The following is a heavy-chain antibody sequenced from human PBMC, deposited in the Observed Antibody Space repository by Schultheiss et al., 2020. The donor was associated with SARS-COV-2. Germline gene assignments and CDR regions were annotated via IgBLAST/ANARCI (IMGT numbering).Heavy chain of an antibody. D-gene: IGHD6-13*01. V-gene: IGHV4-34*01. Sequence: SETLSLTCTVSGGSISSYYWSWIRQPAGKGLEWIGEINHSGSTNYNPSLKSRVTISVDTSKNQFSLKLSSVTAADTAVYYCARGLGIAAAGIQRGAFDIWGQGTMVTVSS. J-gene: IGHJ3*02. CDR3: ARGLGIAAAGIQRGAFDI. CDR1: GGSISSYY. CDR2: INHSGST.